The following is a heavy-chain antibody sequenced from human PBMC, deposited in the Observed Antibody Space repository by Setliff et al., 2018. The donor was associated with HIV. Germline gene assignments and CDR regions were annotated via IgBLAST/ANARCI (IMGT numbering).Heavy chain of an antibody. CDR3: ARDVSWWVRTYIDY. D-gene: IGHD2-15*01. CDR1: GFTFSTYS. Sequence: PGGSLRLSCEASGFTFSTYSMNWVRQAPGKGLEWVSSISSSSRSKYYADSVKGRFTISRDNAKNSLYLQMSSLTAEDTAVYYCARDVSWWVRTYIDYWGQGALVTVSS. CDR2: ISSSSRSK. J-gene: IGHJ4*02. V-gene: IGHV3-21*01.